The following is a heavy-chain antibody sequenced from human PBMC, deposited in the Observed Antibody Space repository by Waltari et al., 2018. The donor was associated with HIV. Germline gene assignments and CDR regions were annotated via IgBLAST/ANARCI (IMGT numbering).Heavy chain of an antibody. J-gene: IGHJ4*02. D-gene: IGHD3-22*01. CDR2: ICGSGGNT. CDR3: AKDDSTGSSGYYPFHY. CDR1: GFTCTNYA. V-gene: IGHV3-23*04. Sequence: EVQLVESGGGLVQPGGDLRLSCAASGFTCTNYALNRVRQAQGKGLEWVSAICGSGGNTYYADSVKGRFTISRDNSKNTLYLQMNSLRAEDTAVYYCAKDDSTGSSGYYPFHYWGQGTLITVSS.